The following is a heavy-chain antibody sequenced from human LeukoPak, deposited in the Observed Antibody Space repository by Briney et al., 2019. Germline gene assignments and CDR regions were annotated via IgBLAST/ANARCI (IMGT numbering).Heavy chain of an antibody. J-gene: IGHJ4*02. V-gene: IGHV1-8*01. Sequence: ASVKVSCKASGYTFTSYDINWVQQAPGQGLEWMGWMNPNSGNTGYAQKFQGRVTMTRNTSISTAYMELSSLRSEDTAVYYCARGLSPAAAGIDYWGQGTLVTVSS. CDR2: MNPNSGNT. CDR1: GYTFTSYD. D-gene: IGHD6-13*01. CDR3: ARGLSPAAAGIDY.